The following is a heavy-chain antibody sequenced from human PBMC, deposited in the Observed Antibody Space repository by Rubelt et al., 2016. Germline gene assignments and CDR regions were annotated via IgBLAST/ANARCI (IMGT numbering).Heavy chain of an antibody. V-gene: IGHV3-30*04. CDR1: GFTFSSYA. CDR3: ARKVVVPAALYYYYYYGMDV. CDR2: ISYDGSNK. Sequence: QVQLVESGGGLVKPGGSLRLSCAASGFTFSSYAMHWVRQAPGKGLEWVAVISYDGSNKYYADSVKVRFTISRDKSKNTLYLQINSLRAEDTAVYYCARKVVVPAALYYYYYYGMDVWGQGTTVTVSS. J-gene: IGHJ6*02. D-gene: IGHD2-2*01.